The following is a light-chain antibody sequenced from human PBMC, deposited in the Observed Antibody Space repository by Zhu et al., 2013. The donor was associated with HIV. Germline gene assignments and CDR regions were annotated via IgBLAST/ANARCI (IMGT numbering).Light chain of an antibody. J-gene: IGKJ3*01. CDR2: QAS. V-gene: IGKV1-5*03. Sequence: TQMTQSPSTLSASVGDRVTITCRASQAISRFLAWYQQKPGQAPKLLIYQASSLRRGVPSRFSGSGSGTEFTLTITSLQSEDFGTYYCQQTYSIPRTFGPGTRVDVK. CDR3: QQTYSIPRT. CDR1: QAISRF.